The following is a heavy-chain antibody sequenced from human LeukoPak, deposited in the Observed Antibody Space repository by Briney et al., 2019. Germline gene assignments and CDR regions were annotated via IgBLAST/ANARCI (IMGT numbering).Heavy chain of an antibody. CDR1: GYTFTGYY. CDR2: INPNSGGT. V-gene: IGHV1-2*02. D-gene: IGHD4-17*01. Sequence: ASVKVSCKASGYTFTGYYMHWVRQAPGQGLEWMGWINPNSGGTNYAQKFQGRVTMTRDTSISTAYMELRSLRSDDTAVYYCARDDLHGDLDFDYWGQGTLVTVSS. CDR3: ARDDLHGDLDFDY. J-gene: IGHJ4*02.